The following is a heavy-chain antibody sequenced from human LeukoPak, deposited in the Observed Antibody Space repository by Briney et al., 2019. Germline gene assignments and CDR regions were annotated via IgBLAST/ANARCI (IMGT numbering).Heavy chain of an antibody. CDR2: ISYDGSNK. J-gene: IGHJ4*02. D-gene: IGHD6-19*01. CDR3: ARAYDGGYSSGLYYFDY. CDR1: GFTFSSYG. Sequence: PGGSLRLSCAASGFTFSSYGMHWVRQAPGKGLEWVAVISYDGSNKYYADSVKGRFTISRDNSKNTLYLQMNSLRAGDTAVYYCARAYDGGYSSGLYYFDYWGQGTLVTVSS. V-gene: IGHV3-30*19.